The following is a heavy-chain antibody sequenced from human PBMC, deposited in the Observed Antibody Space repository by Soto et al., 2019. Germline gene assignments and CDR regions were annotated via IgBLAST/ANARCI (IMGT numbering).Heavy chain of an antibody. CDR1: GGTFSSYA. J-gene: IGHJ6*02. CDR3: AKNPENYYYGMDV. Sequence: QVQLVQSGAEVKKPGSSVKVSCKASGGTFSSYAISWVRQAPGQGLEWMGGIIPMFGTADYAQKFQGRVTITADESTSTAYVELSSLRSEDTAVYYCAKNPENYYYGMDVWGQGTTVTVSS. CDR2: IIPMFGTA. V-gene: IGHV1-69*12.